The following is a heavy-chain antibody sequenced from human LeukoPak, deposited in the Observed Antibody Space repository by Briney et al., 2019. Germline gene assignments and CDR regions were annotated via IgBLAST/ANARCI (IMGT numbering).Heavy chain of an antibody. V-gene: IGHV3-21*01. CDR1: GFTFSSYS. CDR3: ARAPLGYCSGGSCYDLDY. D-gene: IGHD2-15*01. Sequence: PGGSLRLSCAASGFTFSSYSMNWVRQAPGKGLEWVSSISSSSSYIYYADSVKGRFTISRDNAKNSLYLQMNSLRAEDTAVYYCARAPLGYCSGGSCYDLDYWGQGTLVTVPS. CDR2: ISSSSSYI. J-gene: IGHJ4*02.